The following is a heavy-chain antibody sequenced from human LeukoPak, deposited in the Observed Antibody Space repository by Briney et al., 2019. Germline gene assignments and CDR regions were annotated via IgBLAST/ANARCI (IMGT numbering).Heavy chain of an antibody. CDR1: GYSFSSYW. CDR2: IYPGDSDA. V-gene: IGHV5-51*01. J-gene: IGHJ5*02. D-gene: IGHD2-15*01. CDR3: ARGPRGSNWFDP. Sequence: GESLKISCQVSGYSFSSYWVAWVRQMPGKGLEWMGIIYPGDSDARYSPSFQGQVTISADRSITTAYLQWSSLKASDTAIYYCARGPRGSNWFDPWGQGTLVTVSS.